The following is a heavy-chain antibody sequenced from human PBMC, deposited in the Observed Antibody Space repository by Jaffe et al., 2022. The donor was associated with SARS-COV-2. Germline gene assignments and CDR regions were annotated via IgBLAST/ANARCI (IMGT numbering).Heavy chain of an antibody. CDR2: ISYNGST. Sequence: QVQLQESGPGLVKPSETLSLTCTVSGGSISSYYWSWTRQPPGKGLEWIGYISYNGSTTYNPSLKSRVTISVDTSKRQFLLKLSSVTAADTAVYYCARGAPGFKFFGAPFHPWGQGTLVTVSS. CDR3: ARGAPGFKFFGAPFHP. V-gene: IGHV4-59*01. D-gene: IGHD3-10*01. CDR1: GGSISSYY. J-gene: IGHJ5*02.